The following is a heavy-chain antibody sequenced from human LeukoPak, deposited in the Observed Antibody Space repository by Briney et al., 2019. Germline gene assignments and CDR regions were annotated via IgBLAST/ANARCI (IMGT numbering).Heavy chain of an antibody. D-gene: IGHD2-2*01. J-gene: IGHJ6*02. V-gene: IGHV4-34*01. CDR3: ARSPYIVVAEMGYYYYGMDV. Sequence: SETLSLTCAVYGGSFSGYYWSWIRQPPGKGLEWIGEINHSGSTNYNPSLKSRVTISVDTSKNQFSLKLSSVTAAGTAVYYCARSPYIVVAEMGYYYYGMDVWGQGTTVTVSS. CDR1: GGSFSGYY. CDR2: INHSGST.